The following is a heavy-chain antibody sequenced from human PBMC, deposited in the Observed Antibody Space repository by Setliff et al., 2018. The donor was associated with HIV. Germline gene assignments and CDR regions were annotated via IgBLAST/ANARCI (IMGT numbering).Heavy chain of an antibody. CDR1: GYTFTRYF. J-gene: IGHJ3*02. D-gene: IGHD3-9*01. Sequence: ASVKVSCKASGYTFTRYFMHCVRQAPGQGLEWLGMINPSGGSTWYAQKFQGRVTMTGDTSTNTLYMELRSLRSDDTAVYYCARERENIRYFDWLVHLDAIDIWGQGTMVTVSS. CDR3: ARERENIRYFDWLVHLDAIDI. V-gene: IGHV1-46*01. CDR2: INPSGGST.